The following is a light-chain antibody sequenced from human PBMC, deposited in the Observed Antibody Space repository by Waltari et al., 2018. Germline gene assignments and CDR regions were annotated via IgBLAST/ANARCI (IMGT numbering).Light chain of an antibody. CDR2: MNS. J-gene: IGLJ2*01. Sequence: QSVLTQPPSTSGTPGQRVTISCSGSNSHIKINYVSWYHQLPGTAPPRLMYMNSRRPSGVSDRFSGSQAGTSASLAISGLRSEDEGDYYCAAWDDSLSGPIFGGGTMLTVL. V-gene: IGLV1-47*01. CDR3: AAWDDSLSGPI. CDR1: NSHIKINY.